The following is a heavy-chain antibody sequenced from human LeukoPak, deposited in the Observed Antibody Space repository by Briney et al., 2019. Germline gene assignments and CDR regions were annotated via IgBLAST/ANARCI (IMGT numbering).Heavy chain of an antibody. CDR3: ARDNNWNYPDY. D-gene: IGHD1-7*01. CDR1: GFIFSSYW. V-gene: IGHV3-74*01. Sequence: GGSLRLSCAASGFIFSSYWMHWVRQAPGKGLVWVSRLSSDGGTTRYADSVKGRFTISRDNAKNTLFLQMDSLRAEDTAVYYCARDNNWNYPDYWGQGTLVTVSS. CDR2: LSSDGGTT. J-gene: IGHJ4*02.